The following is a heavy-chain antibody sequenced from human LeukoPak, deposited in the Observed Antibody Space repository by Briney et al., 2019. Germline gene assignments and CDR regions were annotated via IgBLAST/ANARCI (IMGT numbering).Heavy chain of an antibody. Sequence: SETLSLTCAVYGGSFSGYYWSWIRQPPGKGLEWIGEINHSGSTNYNPSLKSRVTISVDTSKNQFSLKLSSVTAADTAVYYCARDQLYYYDSSGTLDYWGQGTLVTVSS. V-gene: IGHV4-34*01. J-gene: IGHJ4*02. CDR2: INHSGST. CDR1: GGSFSGYY. D-gene: IGHD3-22*01. CDR3: ARDQLYYYDSSGTLDY.